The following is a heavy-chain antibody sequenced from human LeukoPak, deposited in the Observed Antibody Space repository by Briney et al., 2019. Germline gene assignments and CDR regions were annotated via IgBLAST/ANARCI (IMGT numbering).Heavy chain of an antibody. CDR2: INGDGSDT. J-gene: IGHJ5*02. CDR1: GFTFSNAW. Sequence: PGGSLRLSCAASGFTFSNAWMSWVRQAPGKGLVWVSCINGDGSDTRYADSVKGRFTTPRDNAKNTLYLQMNSLRVEDTAVYYCARDPRNKGFDPWGQGTLVTVSS. CDR3: ARDPRNKGFDP. V-gene: IGHV3-74*01. D-gene: IGHD1/OR15-1a*01.